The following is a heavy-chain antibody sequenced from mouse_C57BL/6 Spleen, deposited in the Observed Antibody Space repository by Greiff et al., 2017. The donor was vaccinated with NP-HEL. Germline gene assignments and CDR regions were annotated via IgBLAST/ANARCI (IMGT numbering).Heavy chain of an antibody. D-gene: IGHD1-1*01. Sequence: EVQLVESGGGLVKPGGSLKLSCAASGFTFSSYAMSWVRQTPEKRLEWVATISDGGSYTYYPDNVKGRFTISRDNAKNNLYLQMSHLKSEDTAVYYCARESYYGSSSYAMDYWGQGTSVTVSS. V-gene: IGHV5-4*01. CDR1: GFTFSSYA. CDR3: ARESYYGSSSYAMDY. J-gene: IGHJ4*01. CDR2: ISDGGSYT.